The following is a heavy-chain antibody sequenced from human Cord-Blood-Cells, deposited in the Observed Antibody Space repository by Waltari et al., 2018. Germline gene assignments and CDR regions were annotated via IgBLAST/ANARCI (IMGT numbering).Heavy chain of an antibody. CDR3: ARDYGTNWANWFDP. V-gene: IGHV1-18*01. CDR1: GYTFTRYG. Sequence: VQLVQSGAEVKKPGASVKVSCKASGYTFTRYGISWVRQAPGQGREWMGWVSAYHGNTNYAQKLQGRVTMTTDTSTSTAYMELRSLRSDDTAVYYCARDYGTNWANWFDPWGQGTLVTVSS. CDR2: VSAYHGNT. J-gene: IGHJ5*02. D-gene: IGHD7-27*01.